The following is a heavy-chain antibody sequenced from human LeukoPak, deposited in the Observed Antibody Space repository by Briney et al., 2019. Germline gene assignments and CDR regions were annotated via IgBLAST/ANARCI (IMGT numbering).Heavy chain of an antibody. CDR2: MFYTGST. CDR1: GGSISSRSYY. CDR3: ARGLGYDYSGPFDY. V-gene: IGHV4-39*07. J-gene: IGHJ4*02. Sequence: SETLSLTCTVSGGSISSRSYYWGWIRQPPGRGLEWIGSMFYTGSTYYNPSLKSRVTISVDTSKNHFSLRLSSVTAADTAVYYCARGLGYDYSGPFDYWGQGSLVTVSS. D-gene: IGHD3-22*01.